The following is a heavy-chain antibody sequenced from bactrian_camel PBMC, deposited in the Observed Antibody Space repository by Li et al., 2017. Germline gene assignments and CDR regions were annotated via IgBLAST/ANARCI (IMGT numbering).Heavy chain of an antibody. Sequence: EVQLVESGGGSVQPGGSLRLSCAASGYTYSRYSMAWFRQTPGQEREGVAAIDDVGSTSYANFAKGRFTISRDNAKSTMYLRMNNLKPDDGGTYYCAVAIRGMYGGTWFCHNRDGIDYWGEGTQVTVS. D-gene: IGHD7*01. V-gene: IGHV3S42*01. CDR2: IDDVGST. J-gene: IGHJ7*01. CDR1: GYTYSRYS.